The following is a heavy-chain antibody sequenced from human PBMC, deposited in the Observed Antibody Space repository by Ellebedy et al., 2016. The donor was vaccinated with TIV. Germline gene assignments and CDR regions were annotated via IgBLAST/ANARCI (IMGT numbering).Heavy chain of an antibody. CDR1: GFTFSNYN. D-gene: IGHD2-2*01. Sequence: GESLKISCATSGFTFSNYNMNWVRQAPGQGLEWVSGISGSGDYANYADSVTGRFTISRDNSKNTLYLQMNSLRAEDTALYFCAKREMIRDTIGAPVPAPLFDLWGQGTLVTVSS. J-gene: IGHJ4*02. V-gene: IGHV3-23*01. CDR2: ISGSGDYA. CDR3: AKREMIRDTIGAPVPAPLFDL.